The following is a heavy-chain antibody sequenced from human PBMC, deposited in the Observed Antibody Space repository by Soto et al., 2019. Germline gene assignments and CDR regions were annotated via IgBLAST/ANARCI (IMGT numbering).Heavy chain of an antibody. D-gene: IGHD3-22*01. V-gene: IGHV3-15*01. CDR3: TTDYYDATGYYGYFQY. CDR2: IKSKKDGGAT. CDR1: GFTFSNAW. Sequence: EVQLLESGGVLVQPGGSLRLSCAASGFTFSNAWMSWVRQAPGKGLEWVGRIKSKKDGGATDFAAPVKGRFAISRDDSKNTLYLQMNSLKTEDTAVYFCTTDYYDATGYYGYFQYWGQGTLLTVSS. J-gene: IGHJ1*01.